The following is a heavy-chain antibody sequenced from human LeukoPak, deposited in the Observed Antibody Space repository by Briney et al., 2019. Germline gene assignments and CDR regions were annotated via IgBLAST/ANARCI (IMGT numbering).Heavy chain of an antibody. Sequence: GGSLRLSCAASGFTFSSYWMSWVRQAPGKGLEWVANIKQDGSEKYYVDSVEGRFTTSRDNAKNSLYLQMNSLRAEDTAVYYCARDLYSGYDTYPYYWGQGTLVTVSS. CDR3: ARDLYSGYDTYPYY. J-gene: IGHJ4*02. CDR1: GFTFSSYW. D-gene: IGHD5-12*01. V-gene: IGHV3-7*03. CDR2: IKQDGSEK.